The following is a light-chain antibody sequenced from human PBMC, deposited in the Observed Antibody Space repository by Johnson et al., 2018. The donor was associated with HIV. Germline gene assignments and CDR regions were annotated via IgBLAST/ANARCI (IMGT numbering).Light chain of an antibody. J-gene: IGLJ1*01. CDR1: SSNIGNNY. V-gene: IGLV1-51*02. CDR2: ENN. Sequence: QSVLTQPPSVSAAPGQKVTISCSGSSSNIGNNYVSWYQHLPGTAPRLLIYENNKRPSGIPDRFSGSKSGTSANLGITGLPTGDEADYYCGTWDSSLSALYVVGTVTKVTVL. CDR3: GTWDSSLSALYV.